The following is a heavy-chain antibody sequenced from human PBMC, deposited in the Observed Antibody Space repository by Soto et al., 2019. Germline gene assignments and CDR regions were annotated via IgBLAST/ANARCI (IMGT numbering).Heavy chain of an antibody. D-gene: IGHD3-10*01. CDR2: VNPIVSMS. J-gene: IGHJ4*02. CDR3: ASSYGSGYRAFDY. V-gene: IGHV1-69*02. CDR1: GDTFKFYS. Sequence: QVPLVQSGAEVKRPGSSVKVSCKASGDTFKFYSINWVRQAPGLGLEWMGRVNPIVSMSNYAQKFHGRVTMTADKSTSTAYRELSSLRSEDTAIYYCASSYGSGYRAFDYWGQGALVTVSS.